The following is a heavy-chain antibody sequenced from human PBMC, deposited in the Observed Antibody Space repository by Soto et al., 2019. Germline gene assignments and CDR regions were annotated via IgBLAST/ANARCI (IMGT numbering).Heavy chain of an antibody. V-gene: IGHV1-24*01. CDR1: GYTLTELS. J-gene: IGHJ5*02. CDR2: FDPEDGET. CDR3: ATEGVGDIVVVPAAA. Sequence: QVQLVQSGAEVKKPGASVKVSCKVSGYTLTELSMHWVRQAPGKGLEWMGGFDPEDGETIYAQKFQGRVTMTEYTSTDTAYMELSSLRSKDTAVYYCATEGVGDIVVVPAAAWGQGTLVTVSS. D-gene: IGHD2-2*01.